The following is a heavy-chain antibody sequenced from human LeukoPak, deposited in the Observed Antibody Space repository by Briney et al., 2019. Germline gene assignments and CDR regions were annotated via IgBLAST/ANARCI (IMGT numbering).Heavy chain of an antibody. V-gene: IGHV4-34*01. CDR1: GGSFSGYY. Sequence: SETLSLACAVYGGSFSGYYWSWIRQPPGKGLEWIGEINHSGSTNYNPSLKSRVTISVDTSKNQFSLKLSSVTAADTAVYYCAGGLNGGSWFDPWGQGTLVTVSS. D-gene: IGHD7-27*01. CDR3: AGGLNGGSWFDP. J-gene: IGHJ5*02. CDR2: INHSGST.